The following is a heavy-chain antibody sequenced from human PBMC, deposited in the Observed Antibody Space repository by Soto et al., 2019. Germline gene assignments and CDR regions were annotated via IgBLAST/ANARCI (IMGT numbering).Heavy chain of an antibody. J-gene: IGHJ4*02. CDR3: ARVGQGRYYFDY. Sequence: EVHLVESGGGLVQPGGSLRLSCAGSEFTFSTYWMHWVRQVPGKGLVWVSRINSDGSTTSYADSVKGRFTISRDNAKDTLYLQMNSLRAEDTAVYYCARVGQGRYYFDYWGQGTLVTVSS. V-gene: IGHV3-74*01. CDR2: INSDGSTT. CDR1: EFTFSTYW.